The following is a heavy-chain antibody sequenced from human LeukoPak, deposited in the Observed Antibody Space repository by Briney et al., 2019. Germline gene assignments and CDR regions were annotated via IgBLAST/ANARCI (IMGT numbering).Heavy chain of an antibody. Sequence: GSLRPSCAASGFTFSGYSMNWVRQAPGKGLEWIASIYYSGDTYYTPSLKSRVTISVDTSKNQFSLKLTSVTAADTAMYFCARVMVTIEMGTWNWYFDLWGRGTLVPVSS. V-gene: IGHV4-38-2*01. J-gene: IGHJ2*01. CDR2: IYYSGDT. D-gene: IGHD2-21*02. CDR1: GFTFSGYS. CDR3: ARVMVTIEMGTWNWYFDL.